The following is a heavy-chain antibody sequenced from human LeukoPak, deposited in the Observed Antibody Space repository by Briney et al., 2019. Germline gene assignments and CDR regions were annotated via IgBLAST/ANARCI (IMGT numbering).Heavy chain of an antibody. CDR3: TTDPTWIMSSWYYYNLGFDAFDI. D-gene: IGHD6-13*01. CDR2: IKSKTDGGTT. V-gene: IGHV3-15*01. Sequence: GGSLRLSCAASGFIFDNFAMSWVRQAPGKGLEWVGRIKSKTDGGTTDYAAPVKGRFTISRDDSKNTLYLQMNSLKTEDTAVYYCTTDPTWIMSSWYYYNLGFDAFDIWGQGTMVTVSS. CDR1: GFIFDNFA. J-gene: IGHJ3*02.